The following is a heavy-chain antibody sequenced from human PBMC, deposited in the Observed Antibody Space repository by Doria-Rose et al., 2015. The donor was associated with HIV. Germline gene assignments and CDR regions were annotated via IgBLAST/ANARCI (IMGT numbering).Heavy chain of an antibody. Sequence: GWVRQTPGKGLEWMGIIYPDDSDTRYSPSFQGQVTFSADKSISTAYLQWSSLKASDTAMYYCARLGNYDSGSTFDYWGQGTLVTVSS. J-gene: IGHJ4*02. CDR2: IYPDDSDT. D-gene: IGHD3-10*01. V-gene: IGHV5-51*01. CDR3: ARLGNYDSGSTFDY.